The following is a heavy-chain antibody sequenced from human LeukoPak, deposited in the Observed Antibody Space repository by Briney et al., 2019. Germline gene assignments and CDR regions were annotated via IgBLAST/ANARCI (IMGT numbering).Heavy chain of an antibody. CDR1: GFIFKSCA. J-gene: IGHJ4*02. V-gene: IGHV3-23*01. CDR3: AKDRESNPALADFDY. Sequence: GGSLRLSCAASGFIFKSCAMSWVRQAPGKGLEWVSTLSGSGGSTFYADSVKGRFTISRDNSKNMLYLQMDSLRGADTAVYYCAKDRESNPALADFDYWGQGTLVTVSS. D-gene: IGHD2-2*01. CDR2: LSGSGGST.